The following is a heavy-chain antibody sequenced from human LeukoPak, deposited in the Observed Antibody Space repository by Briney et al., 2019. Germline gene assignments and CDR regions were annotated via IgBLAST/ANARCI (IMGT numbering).Heavy chain of an antibody. CDR3: ARGGWGYCSSTSCPPTYGMDV. V-gene: IGHV1-2*02. J-gene: IGHJ6*02. D-gene: IGHD2-2*01. CDR1: GYTFTGYC. Sequence: GASVKVSCKASGYTFTGYCMHWVRQAPGQGLEWMGWINPNSGGTNYAQKLQGRVTMTTDTSTSTAYMELRSLRSDDTAVYYCARGGWGYCSSTSCPPTYGMDVWGQGTTVTVSS. CDR2: INPNSGGT.